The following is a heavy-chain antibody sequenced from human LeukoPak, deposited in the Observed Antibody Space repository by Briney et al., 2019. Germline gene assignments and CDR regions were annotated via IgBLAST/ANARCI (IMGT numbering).Heavy chain of an antibody. CDR3: ARDGSSSGWYGFDY. CDR1: GYTFTSYG. CDR2: XRGYNGDT. D-gene: IGHD6-19*01. J-gene: IGHJ4*02. Sequence: ASVKVSCKASGYTFTSYGISWVRQAPGHGLEWXXXXRGYNGDTKYAQKLQGRVTMTTDTSTTTAYMELKSLRSDDTAVYYCARDGSSSGWYGFDYWGQGTQVTVSS. V-gene: IGHV1-18*04.